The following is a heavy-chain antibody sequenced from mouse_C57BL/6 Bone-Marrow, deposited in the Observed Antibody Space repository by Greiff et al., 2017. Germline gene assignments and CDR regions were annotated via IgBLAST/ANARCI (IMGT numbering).Heavy chain of an antibody. CDR2: IYPRSGNT. CDR3: ARGTNLAFDY. V-gene: IGHV1-81*01. Sequence: VQLVESGAELARPGASVKLSCKASGYTFTSYGISWVKQRTGQGLEWIGEIYPRSGNTYYNEKFKGKATLTADKSSSTAYMELRSLTSEDSAVYFCARGTNLAFDYWGQGTTLTVSS. CDR1: GYTFTSYG. D-gene: IGHD1-3*01. J-gene: IGHJ2*01.